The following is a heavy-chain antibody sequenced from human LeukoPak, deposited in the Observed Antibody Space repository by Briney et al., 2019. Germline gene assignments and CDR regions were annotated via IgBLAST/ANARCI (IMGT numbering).Heavy chain of an antibody. CDR2: IYYSGST. CDR1: GGSISSYY. Sequence: SETLSLTCTVSGGSISSYYWSWIRQPPGKGLEWIGYIYYSGSTNYNPSLKSRVTISVKTSKNQFSLKLRSVTAADTAVYYCARGIHFRDTAMPRVWFDPWGQGTLVTVSS. CDR3: ARGIHFRDTAMPRVWFDP. D-gene: IGHD5-18*01. V-gene: IGHV4-59*01. J-gene: IGHJ5*02.